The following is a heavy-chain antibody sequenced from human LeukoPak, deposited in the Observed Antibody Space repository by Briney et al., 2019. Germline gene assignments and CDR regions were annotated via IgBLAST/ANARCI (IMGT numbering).Heavy chain of an antibody. CDR2: IGGST. D-gene: IGHD3-22*01. J-gene: IGHJ4*02. Sequence: GGSLRLSCAASGFTFSSYAMSWVRQAPGKGLEWVSAIGGSTYYADSVKGRFTISRDSSKNTLYLEMNSLRAEDTAVYYCAKRNGDSRTFDYWGQGNLVTVSS. V-gene: IGHV3-23*01. CDR3: AKRNGDSRTFDY. CDR1: GFTFSSYA.